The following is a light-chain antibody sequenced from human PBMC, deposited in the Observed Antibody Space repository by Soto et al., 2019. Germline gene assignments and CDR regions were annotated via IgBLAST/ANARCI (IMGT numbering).Light chain of an antibody. Sequence: HSALTQPASVSGSPGQSITISFTGTSSDVGSYNLVSWYQQHPGKAPKLMIYEVSKRPSGVSNRFSGSKSGNTASLTISGLQAEDEADYYCCSYAGSSTHVVFGGGTKLTVL. CDR2: EVS. J-gene: IGLJ2*01. CDR3: CSYAGSSTHVV. CDR1: SSDVGSYNL. V-gene: IGLV2-23*02.